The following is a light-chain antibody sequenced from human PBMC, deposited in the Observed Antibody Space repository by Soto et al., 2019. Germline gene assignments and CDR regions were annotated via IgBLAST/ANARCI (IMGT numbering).Light chain of an antibody. CDR1: QSVSTY. Sequence: DIQMTQSPASLSSSVGDRVTITCRPSQSVSTYLTWYQQKPGTAPKLLMYATSILPSGVPSRFSGSGSGTEFTITISLLQPEDFANYYCQQSYRRTWTFGQGTKVEIK. CDR3: QQSYRRTWT. V-gene: IGKV1-39*01. J-gene: IGKJ1*01. CDR2: ATS.